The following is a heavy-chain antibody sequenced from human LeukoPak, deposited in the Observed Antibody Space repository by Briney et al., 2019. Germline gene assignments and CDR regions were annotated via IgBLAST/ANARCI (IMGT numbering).Heavy chain of an antibody. CDR3: ARVFTVTTLNAFDI. Sequence: GGSLRLSCAASGFTFSSYEMNWVRQAPGKGLEWVSYISSSGSTIYYADSVKGRFTISRDNAKNSLYLQMNSLRAEDTALYYCARVFTVTTLNAFDIWGQGTMVTVSS. CDR2: ISSSGSTI. V-gene: IGHV3-48*03. J-gene: IGHJ3*02. CDR1: GFTFSSYE. D-gene: IGHD4-17*01.